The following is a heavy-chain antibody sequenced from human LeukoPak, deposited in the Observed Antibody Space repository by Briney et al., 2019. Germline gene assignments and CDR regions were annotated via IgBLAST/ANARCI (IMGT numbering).Heavy chain of an antibody. CDR3: ASANDYGDYPFDY. V-gene: IGHV4-61*02. CDR2: IYTSGST. CDR1: GGSISSGSYY. D-gene: IGHD4-17*01. J-gene: IGHJ4*02. Sequence: SETLSLTCTVSGGSISSGSYYWSWIRQPAGKGLEWIGRIYTSGSTNYNPSLKSRVTISVDTSKNQFSLKLSSVTAADTAVYYCASANDYGDYPFDYWGQGTLVTVSS.